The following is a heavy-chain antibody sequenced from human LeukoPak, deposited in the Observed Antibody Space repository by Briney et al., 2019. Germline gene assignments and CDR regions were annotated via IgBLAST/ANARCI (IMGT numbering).Heavy chain of an antibody. D-gene: IGHD4-23*01. J-gene: IGHJ4*02. CDR3: ARGGSTVVTSRFDY. V-gene: IGHV1-69*05. CDR2: IIPIFGTA. Sequence: SVKVSCKASGGTFSSYAISWVRQAPGQGLEWMGGIIPIFGTANYAQKFQGRVTIITDESTSTAYMELSSLRSEDTAVYYCARGGSTVVTSRFDYWGQGTLVTVSS. CDR1: GGTFSSYA.